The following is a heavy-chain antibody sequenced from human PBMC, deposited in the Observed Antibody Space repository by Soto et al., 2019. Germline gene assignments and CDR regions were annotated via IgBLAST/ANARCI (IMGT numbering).Heavy chain of an antibody. V-gene: IGHV1-69*06. CDR2: IMPTFGSA. CDR1: GGSFSSHG. J-gene: IGHJ4*02. Sequence: SVKVSCKASGGSFSSHGIAWVRQVPGQGLEWVGGIMPTFGSATYAPKFQGRVTITADKSTSTAYMELRSLRSEDTAVYYCATERSAQYFDYWGQGTLVTVSS. CDR3: ATERSAQYFDY. D-gene: IGHD1-1*01.